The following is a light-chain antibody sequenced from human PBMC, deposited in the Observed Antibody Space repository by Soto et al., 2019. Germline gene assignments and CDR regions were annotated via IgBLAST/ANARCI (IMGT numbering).Light chain of an antibody. CDR1: HSVSSSY. CDR3: QQYGSSPPYT. J-gene: IGKJ2*01. CDR2: GAS. V-gene: IGKV3-20*01. Sequence: EIVLTQSPGTLSLSPGERATLSCRASHSVSSSYLAWYQQNPGQAPRLLIYGASSRATGIPYRFSGSGSGTDFTLTISRLEPEDFAVYYCQQYGSSPPYTFGQGTNLEIK.